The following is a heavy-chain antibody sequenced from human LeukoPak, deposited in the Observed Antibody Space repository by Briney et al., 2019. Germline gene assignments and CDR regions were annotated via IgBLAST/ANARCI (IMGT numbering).Heavy chain of an antibody. D-gene: IGHD6-19*01. V-gene: IGHV3-11*04. CDR3: ARGASVVPGIDNAFDI. J-gene: IGHJ3*02. CDR1: GFTFSDYY. CDR2: ISSSGSTI. Sequence: PGGSLRLSCAASGFTFSDYYMSWIRQAPGKGLEWVSYISSSGSTIYYADSVKGRFTISRDNAKKSLYLQMNSLRADDTALYYCARGASVVPGIDNAFDIWGQGTMVTVSS.